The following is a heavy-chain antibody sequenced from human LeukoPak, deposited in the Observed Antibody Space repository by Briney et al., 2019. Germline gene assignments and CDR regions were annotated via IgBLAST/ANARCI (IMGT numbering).Heavy chain of an antibody. CDR2: MNPNSGNT. V-gene: IGHV1-8*03. Sequence: ASVKVSCKASGYTFTGYYMHWVRQAPGQGLEWMGWMNPNSGNTGYAQKFQGRVTITRNTSISTAYMELSSLRSEDTAVYYCARAGTTVTYLDYWGQGTLVTVSS. CDR3: ARAGTTVTYLDY. CDR1: GYTFTGYY. D-gene: IGHD4-17*01. J-gene: IGHJ4*02.